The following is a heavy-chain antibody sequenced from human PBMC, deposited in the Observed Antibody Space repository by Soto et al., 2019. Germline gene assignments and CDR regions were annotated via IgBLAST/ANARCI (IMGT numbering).Heavy chain of an antibody. CDR1: VFSFSSYS. V-gene: IGHV3-21*01. J-gene: IGHJ4*02. CDR2: ISSSSIYI. Sequence: VVSLRLSCSSSVFSFSSYSINWFLQAPGKWLEWVSSISSSSIYIYYADSVKGRFTISRDNAKNSLYLQMNSLRAADTAVYYCERDSSSDIRCWLYRGQGPSVNVSS. D-gene: IGHD2-15*01. CDR3: ERDSSSDIRCWLY.